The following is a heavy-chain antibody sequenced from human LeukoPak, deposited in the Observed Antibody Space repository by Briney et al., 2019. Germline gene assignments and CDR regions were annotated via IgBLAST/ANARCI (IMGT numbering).Heavy chain of an antibody. D-gene: IGHD3-10*01. J-gene: IGHJ4*02. CDR1: GFTFTSYV. CDR2: IRYDGSKK. Sequence: GGSLRLSCAASGFTFTSYVMNWVRQAPGKGLEGVAFIRYDGSKKYSADSVKGRFTISRDNSKNTSYLQMNSLRAEDTAVYYCAKDYNRAYYYGSGFDYWGQGTLVTVSS. CDR3: AKDYNRAYYYGSGFDY. V-gene: IGHV3-30*02.